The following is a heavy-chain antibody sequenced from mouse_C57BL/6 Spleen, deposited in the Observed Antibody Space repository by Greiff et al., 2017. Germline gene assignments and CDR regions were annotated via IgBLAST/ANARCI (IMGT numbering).Heavy chain of an antibody. CDR2: IYPRSGNT. CDR3: ARDGFYYGSSLYSMDY. Sequence: QVQLKESGAELARPGASVKLSCKASGYTFTSYGISWVKQRTGQGLEWIGEIYPRSGNTYYNEKFKGKATLTADTSSITAYMELRSLTSEDSAFYFCARDGFYYGSSLYSMDYWAQGTSVTVSS. CDR1: GYTFTSYG. V-gene: IGHV1-81*01. D-gene: IGHD1-1*01. J-gene: IGHJ4*01.